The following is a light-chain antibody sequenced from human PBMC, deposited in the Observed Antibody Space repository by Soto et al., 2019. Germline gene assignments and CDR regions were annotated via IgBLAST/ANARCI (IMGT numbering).Light chain of an antibody. CDR3: QQRSNWMYT. J-gene: IGKJ2*01. V-gene: IGKV3-11*01. CDR2: DAS. CDR1: QSVSTY. Sequence: EMVLTQSPATLSLSPGERTTLSCRASQSVSTYLAWYQQKPGQAPRLLIYDASNRATGIPARFSGSGSGTDFTLIISSLEPEDFAVYDCQQRSNWMYTFGQGTKLESK.